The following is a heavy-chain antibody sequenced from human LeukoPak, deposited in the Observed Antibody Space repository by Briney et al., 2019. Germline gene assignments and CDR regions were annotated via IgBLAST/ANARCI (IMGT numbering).Heavy chain of an antibody. J-gene: IGHJ3*02. V-gene: IGHV3-30*02. D-gene: IGHD3-9*01. Sequence: PGRSLRLSCAASGFTFSSYGMHWVRQAPGKGLEWVAFIRYDGSNKYYADSVKGRFTISRDNSKNTLYLQMNSLRAEDTAVYYCAKDPIVSGYYPGAFDIWGQGTMVTVSS. CDR2: IRYDGSNK. CDR3: AKDPIVSGYYPGAFDI. CDR1: GFTFSSYG.